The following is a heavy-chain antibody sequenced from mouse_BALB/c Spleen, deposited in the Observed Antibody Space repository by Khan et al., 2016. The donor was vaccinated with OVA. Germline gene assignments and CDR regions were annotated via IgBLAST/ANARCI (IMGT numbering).Heavy chain of an antibody. J-gene: IGHJ2*01. V-gene: IGHV1S81*02. D-gene: IGHD1-1*01. CDR1: GYTFTSYW. Sequence: QVQLQQSGAELVKAGASVKMSCKASGYTFTSYWMHWVKQRLGQGLEWFAETNPTNGRTYYNEKFTSKATLTVDKSSSTAYMLLSGPTFEDSAVYYWARIKKIVATSFDYWGQGTTLTVSS. CDR3: ARIKKIVATSFDY. CDR2: TNPTNGRT.